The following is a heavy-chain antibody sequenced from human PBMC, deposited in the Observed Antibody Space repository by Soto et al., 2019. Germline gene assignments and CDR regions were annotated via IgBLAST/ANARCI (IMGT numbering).Heavy chain of an antibody. CDR3: ASDTYYVFWSARPLTVFSYYCFDD. CDR1: GGTFSSYA. D-gene: IGHD3-3*01. V-gene: IGHV1-69*13. J-gene: IGHJ4*01. CDR2: TIPISVTA. Sequence: ASVKISCKASGGTFSSYAISWVRQAPGQGLEWMGGTIPISVTANYAQKFQGRVTITADESTSTAYMEMSSLRSEDAAVYYCASDTYYVFWSARPLTVFSYYCFDDWGHRPTVTVS.